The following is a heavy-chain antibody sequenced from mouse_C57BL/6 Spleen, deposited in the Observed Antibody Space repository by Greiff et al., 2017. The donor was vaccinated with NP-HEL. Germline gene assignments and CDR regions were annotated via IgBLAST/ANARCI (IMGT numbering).Heavy chain of an antibody. D-gene: IGHD1-1*01. V-gene: IGHV1-47*01. Sequence: VKLMESGAELVKPGASVKMSCKASGYTFTTYPIEWMKQNHGKSLEWIGNFHPYNDDTKYNEKFKGKATLTVEKSSSTVYLELSRLTSDDSAVYYCASGHYYGSSYWYFDVWGTGTTVTVSS. J-gene: IGHJ1*03. CDR3: ASGHYYGSSYWYFDV. CDR2: FHPYNDDT. CDR1: GYTFTTYP.